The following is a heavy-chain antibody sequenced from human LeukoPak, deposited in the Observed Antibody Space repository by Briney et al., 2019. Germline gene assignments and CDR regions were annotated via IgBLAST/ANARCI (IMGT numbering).Heavy chain of an antibody. CDR3: ARDHFKYCSGGSCYTVPDY. J-gene: IGHJ4*02. CDR1: GFTFSSYA. CDR2: ISYDGSNK. Sequence: GGSLRPSCAASGFTFSSYAMHWVRQAPGKGLEWVAVISYDGSNKYYADSVKGRFTISRDNSKNTLYLQMNSLRAEDTAVYYCARDHFKYCSGGSCYTVPDYWGQGTLVTVSS. V-gene: IGHV3-30*04. D-gene: IGHD2-15*01.